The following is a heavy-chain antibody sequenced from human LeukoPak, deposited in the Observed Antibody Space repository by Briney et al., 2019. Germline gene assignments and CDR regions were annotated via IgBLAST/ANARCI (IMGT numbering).Heavy chain of an antibody. J-gene: IGHJ4*02. D-gene: IGHD3-3*01. CDR1: GFTFSSYA. CDR3: AKGVTSFRSTIFGVVDDIFDY. Sequence: GGSLRLSCAASGFTFSSYAMSWVRQAPGKGLEWVSAISGRGGSTYYADSVKGRFTISRDNSKNTPYLQMNSLRAEDTAVYYCAKGVTSFRSTIFGVVDDIFDYWGQGTLVTVSS. CDR2: ISGRGGST. V-gene: IGHV3-23*01.